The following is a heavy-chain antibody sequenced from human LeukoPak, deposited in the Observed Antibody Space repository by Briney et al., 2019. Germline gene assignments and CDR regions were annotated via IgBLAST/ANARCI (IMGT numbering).Heavy chain of an antibody. J-gene: IGHJ6*03. D-gene: IGHD3-16*01. V-gene: IGHV4-30-4*01. CDR1: GDSISIGDYR. CDR2: IYYIGTA. Sequence: SETLSLTCSVSGDSISIGDYRWSWIRQSPGKGLEWIGYIYYIGTAYYNPSLRSRVALSADTSKNQFSLKLNSVTVAGSAVYFCARARGDSPRIYYYMDVWGKGTTVTVSS. CDR3: ARARGDSPRIYYYMDV.